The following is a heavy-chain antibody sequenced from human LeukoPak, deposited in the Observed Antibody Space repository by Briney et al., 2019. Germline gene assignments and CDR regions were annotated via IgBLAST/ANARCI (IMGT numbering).Heavy chain of an antibody. J-gene: IGHJ4*02. CDR3: ARENAVATGAFDY. CDR2: ITGSGEIS. V-gene: IGHV3-48*01. D-gene: IGHD5-12*01. CDR1: GFTFSSYG. Sequence: GGSLRLSCAASGFTFSSYGISWPRQAPGKGLEWVSHITGSGEISHYADSVQGRFTISRDNAKNSLYLQMNSLRAEDTAVYYCARENAVATGAFDYWGRGTLVTVSS.